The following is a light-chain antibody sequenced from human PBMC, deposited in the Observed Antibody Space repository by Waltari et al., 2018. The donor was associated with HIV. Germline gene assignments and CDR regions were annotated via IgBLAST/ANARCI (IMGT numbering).Light chain of an antibody. CDR3: QQYDSTPLT. V-gene: IGKV4-1*01. CDR2: WAS. J-gene: IGKJ4*01. CDR1: QSVLYSSNNKNY. Sequence: DIVMTQSTDSLAVSLGERATINCKSSQSVLYSSNNKNYLAWYQQRPGQAPKLLIYWASNRESGVPDRFSGSGSVTDFTLTISSLQAEDAAVYYCQQYDSTPLTFGGWTKVEI.